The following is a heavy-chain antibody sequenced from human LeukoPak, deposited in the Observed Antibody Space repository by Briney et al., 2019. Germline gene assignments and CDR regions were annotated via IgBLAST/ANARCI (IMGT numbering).Heavy chain of an antibody. CDR2: ISYDGSNK. J-gene: IGHJ4*02. V-gene: IGHV3-30-3*01. CDR3: PRERYYYDSSGSYYFDY. D-gene: IGHD3-22*01. CDR1: GFTFSSYA. Sequence: PGRSLRLSCAASGFTFSSYAMHWVRQAPGKGLKWVAVISYDGSNKFYADSVKGRFTISRDNSKNTLYLQMNSLRAEDTAVYYCPRERYYYDSSGSYYFDYWGQGTLVTVSS.